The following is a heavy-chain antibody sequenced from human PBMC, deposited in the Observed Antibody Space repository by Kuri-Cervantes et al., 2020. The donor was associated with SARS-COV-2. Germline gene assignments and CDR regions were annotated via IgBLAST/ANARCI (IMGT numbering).Heavy chain of an antibody. CDR3: ARLVVVAATPHYYYYYYYMDV. J-gene: IGHJ6*03. Sequence: SETLSLSCAVYGGSFSGYYWSWIRQPPGKGLEWIGEINHSGSTNYNPSLKSRVTISVDTSKNQFSLKLSSVTAADTAVYYCARLVVVAATPHYYYYYYYMDVWGKGTTVTVYS. CDR2: INHSGST. V-gene: IGHV4-34*01. D-gene: IGHD2-15*01. CDR1: GGSFSGYY.